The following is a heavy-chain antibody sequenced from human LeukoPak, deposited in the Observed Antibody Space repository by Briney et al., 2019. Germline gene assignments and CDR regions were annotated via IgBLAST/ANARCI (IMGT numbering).Heavy chain of an antibody. CDR3: ARIGRYILNCTDY. D-gene: IGHD1-7*01. CDR1: AYTFTSYG. Sequence: ASVNVSCSAAAYTFTSYGISWVREAPGQGLGWMGWISAYKSNTNYAQKLQGRVTMTTATSTSTGYIELRSLRSDETAVNCGARIGRYILNCTDYSGQGTLVTVSS. V-gene: IGHV1-18*01. CDR2: ISAYKSNT. J-gene: IGHJ4*02.